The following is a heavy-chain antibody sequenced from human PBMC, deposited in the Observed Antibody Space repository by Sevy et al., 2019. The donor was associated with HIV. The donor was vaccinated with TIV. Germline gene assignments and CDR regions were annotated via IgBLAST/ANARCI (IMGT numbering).Heavy chain of an antibody. CDR1: GFTFSNAW. V-gene: IGHV3-15*01. CDR3: TTDLLDGSGSYYFDY. D-gene: IGHD3-10*01. CDR2: IKSKTDSGTT. J-gene: IGHJ4*02. Sequence: GGSLRLSCAASGFTFSNAWMSWVRQAPGKGLEWVGRIKSKTDSGTTDYAAPVKGRFTISRDDSKNTLYLQMNSLKTEDTAVYYCTTDLLDGSGSYYFDYWGQGTLVTVSS.